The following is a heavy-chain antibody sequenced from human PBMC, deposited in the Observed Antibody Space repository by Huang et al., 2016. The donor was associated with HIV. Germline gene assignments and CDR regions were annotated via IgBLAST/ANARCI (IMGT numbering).Heavy chain of an antibody. CDR1: GGSFTGNY. Sequence: QMQLQQRGAGLLKPSETLSLTCGVSGGSFTGNYLTWIRQAPGKGLEWIGEVNDSGDTNYKPALNGRVTISLDKSNRELSLNLRSVTAADTAVYYCARQWTILEWLLGLDVWGQGTTVIVSS. CDR2: VNDSGDT. J-gene: IGHJ6*02. D-gene: IGHD3-3*01. CDR3: ARQWTILEWLLGLDV. V-gene: IGHV4-34*02.